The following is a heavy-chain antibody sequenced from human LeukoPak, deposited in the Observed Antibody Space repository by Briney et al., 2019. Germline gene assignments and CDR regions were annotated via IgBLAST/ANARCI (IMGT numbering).Heavy chain of an antibody. CDR3: ARGLVVPAAIPTLDY. CDR1: GFTFSSYA. J-gene: IGHJ4*02. D-gene: IGHD2-2*01. CDR2: ISSNGGST. Sequence: PGGSLRLSCAASGFTFSSYAMSWVRQAPGKGLEYVSAISSNGGSTYYANSVKGRFTISRDNSKNTLYLQMGSLRAEDTAVYYCARGLVVPAAIPTLDYWGQGTLVTVSS. V-gene: IGHV3-64*01.